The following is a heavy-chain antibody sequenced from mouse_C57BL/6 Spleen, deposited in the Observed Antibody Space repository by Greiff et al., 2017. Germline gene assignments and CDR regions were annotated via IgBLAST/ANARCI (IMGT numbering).Heavy chain of an antibody. D-gene: IGHD2-3*01. V-gene: IGHV1-82*01. Sequence: QVQLKQSGPELVKPGASVKISCKASGYAFSSSWMNWVKQRPGKGLEWIGRLYPGAGDTNYNGKFKGKATLTADKSSSTAYMQLSSLTSEDSAVYFWARLVIYDGYDWFAYWGQGTLVTVSA. CDR3: ARLVIYDGYDWFAY. J-gene: IGHJ3*01. CDR2: LYPGAGDT. CDR1: GYAFSSSW.